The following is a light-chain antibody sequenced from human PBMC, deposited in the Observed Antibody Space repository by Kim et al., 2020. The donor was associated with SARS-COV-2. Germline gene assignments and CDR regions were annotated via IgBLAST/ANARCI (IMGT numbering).Light chain of an antibody. CDR1: SLRSYY. CDR3: NSRDSSGNHLV. Sequence: LGPTVRITCQGDSLRSYYASWYQQKPGQAPVLVIYGKNNRPSGIPDRFSGSSSGNTASLNITGAQAEDEADYYCNSRDSSGNHLVFGGGTQLTVL. J-gene: IGLJ2*01. V-gene: IGLV3-19*01. CDR2: GKN.